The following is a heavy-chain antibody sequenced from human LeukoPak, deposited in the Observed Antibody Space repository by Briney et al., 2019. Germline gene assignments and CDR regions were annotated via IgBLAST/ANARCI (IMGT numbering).Heavy chain of an antibody. J-gene: IGHJ4*02. D-gene: IGHD3-10*01. CDR3: ITSEYGSGSYYIYYFDY. Sequence: GGSLRLSCAASGFTFSNAWMSWVRQAAGKGLEWVGRIKSKTDGGTTDYAAPVKGRFTISRDDSKNTLYLQMNSLKTEDTAVYYCITSEYGSGSYYIYYFDYWGQGTLVTVSS. V-gene: IGHV3-15*01. CDR1: GFTFSNAW. CDR2: IKSKTDGGTT.